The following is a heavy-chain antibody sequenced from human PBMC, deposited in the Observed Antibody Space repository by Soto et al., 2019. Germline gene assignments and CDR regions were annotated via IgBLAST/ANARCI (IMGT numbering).Heavy chain of an antibody. Sequence: PSETLSLTCTVSGGSISSYYWSWIRQPAGKGLEWIGRIYTSGSTNYNPSLKSRVTMSVDTSKNQFFLKLSSVTAADTAVYYCARNMDDFWSGYIYYYYGMDVGGQGTTVTVSS. CDR1: GGSISSYY. J-gene: IGHJ6*02. CDR2: IYTSGST. CDR3: ARNMDDFWSGYIYYYYGMDV. V-gene: IGHV4-4*07. D-gene: IGHD3-3*01.